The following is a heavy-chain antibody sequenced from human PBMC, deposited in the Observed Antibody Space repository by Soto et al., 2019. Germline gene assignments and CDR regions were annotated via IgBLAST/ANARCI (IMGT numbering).Heavy chain of an antibody. CDR3: ARGDRDWEYYYYGMDV. CDR2: IYYSGST. D-gene: IGHD1-26*01. V-gene: IGHV4-59*01. J-gene: IGHJ6*02. CDR1: GGSISSYY. Sequence: PSETLSLTCTVSGGSISSYYWSWIRQPPGKGLEWIGYIYYSGSTNYNPSLKSRVTISVDTSKNQFSLKLSSVTAADTAVYYCARGDRDWEYYYYGMDVWGQGTTVTVS.